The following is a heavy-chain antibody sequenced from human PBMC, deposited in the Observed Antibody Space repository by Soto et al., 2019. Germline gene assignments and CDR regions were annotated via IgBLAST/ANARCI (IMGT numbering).Heavy chain of an antibody. Sequence: QVQLVESGGGVVQPGRSLRLSCAASGFTFSSYGMHWVRQAPGKGLEWVAVISYDGSNKYYADSVKGRFTISRDNSKNTRYLQMNSLRAENTAVYYCAKDGIGVTAYQTLLFGCMDVWGQGTTVTVSS. V-gene: IGHV3-30*18. CDR3: AKDGIGVTAYQTLLFGCMDV. J-gene: IGHJ6*02. CDR2: ISYDGSNK. CDR1: GFTFSSYG. D-gene: IGHD2-21*02.